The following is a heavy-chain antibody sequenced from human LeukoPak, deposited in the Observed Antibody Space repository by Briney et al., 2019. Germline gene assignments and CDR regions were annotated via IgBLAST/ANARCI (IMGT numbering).Heavy chain of an antibody. CDR3: ARGDYDMTIDY. J-gene: IGHJ4*02. V-gene: IGHV3-11*01. CDR2: ISSSGSTI. D-gene: IGHD3-22*01. Sequence: GGSLRLSRAASGFTFSSYWMSWIRQAPGKGLEWVSYISSSGSTIYYADSVKGRFTISRDNAKNSLYLQMNSLRAEDTAVYYCARGDYDMTIDYWGQGTLVTVSS. CDR1: GFTFSSYW.